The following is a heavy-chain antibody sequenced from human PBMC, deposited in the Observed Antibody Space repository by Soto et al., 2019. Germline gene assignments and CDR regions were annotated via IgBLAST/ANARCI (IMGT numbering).Heavy chain of an antibody. V-gene: IGHV3-21*01. CDR3: ARVFDDCSSTSCFIDY. D-gene: IGHD2-2*01. CDR1: GFTFSSYS. Sequence: EVQLVESGGGLVKPGGSLRLSCAASGFTFSSYSMNWVRQAPGKGLEWVSSISSSSSYIYYADSVKGRFTISRDNAKNSLYLQMNSLRAEDTAVYYCARVFDDCSSTSCFIDYWGQGTLVTVSS. J-gene: IGHJ4*02. CDR2: ISSSSSYI.